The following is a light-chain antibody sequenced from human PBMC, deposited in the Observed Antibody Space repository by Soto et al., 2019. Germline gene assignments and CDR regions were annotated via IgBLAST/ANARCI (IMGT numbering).Light chain of an antibody. CDR3: QKFHKRPPLT. Sequence: TQSPATLSVCPGASATLSCRASQSIGNNLAWYQQKPGQTPRLLIYGASTRATGIPARFSGSGSETAFTLTISSLQSEDFAVYYCQKFHKRPPLTGGGGTKV. CDR2: GAS. J-gene: IGKJ4*01. CDR1: QSIGNN. V-gene: IGKV3-15*01.